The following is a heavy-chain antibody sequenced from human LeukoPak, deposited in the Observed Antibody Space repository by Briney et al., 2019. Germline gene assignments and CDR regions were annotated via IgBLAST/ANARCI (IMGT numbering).Heavy chain of an antibody. J-gene: IGHJ4*02. CDR1: GFTFSSYE. Sequence: GGSLRLSCAASGFTFSSYEMNWVRQAPGKGLEWVSAISGSGGSTYYADSVKGRFTISRDNSKNTLYLQMNSLRAEDTAVYYCAKESCSSTSCYVDYWGQGTLVTVSS. V-gene: IGHV3-23*01. CDR3: AKESCSSTSCYVDY. CDR2: ISGSGGST. D-gene: IGHD2-2*01.